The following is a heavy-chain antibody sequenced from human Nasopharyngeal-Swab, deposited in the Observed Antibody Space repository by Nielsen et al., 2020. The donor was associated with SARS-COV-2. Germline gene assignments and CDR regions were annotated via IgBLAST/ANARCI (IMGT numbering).Heavy chain of an antibody. J-gene: IGHJ4*02. CDR3: TTDFYFDY. CDR2: IGDKEHNYAT. CDR1: GFIFSASA. Sequence: GESLKISCAASGFIFSASAIHWVRQASGKGLAWVGRIGDKEHNYATTYGASVQGRFTISRDDSKNTAFLQMDGLKTEDTALYYCTTDFYFDYWGQGALVTVSS. V-gene: IGHV3-73*01.